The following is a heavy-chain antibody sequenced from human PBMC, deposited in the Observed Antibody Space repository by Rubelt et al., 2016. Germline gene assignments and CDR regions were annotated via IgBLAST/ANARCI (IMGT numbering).Heavy chain of an antibody. Sequence: GKGLEWIGSIYYSGSTYYNPSLKSRVTISVDTSKNQFSLKLSSVTAADTAVYYCARENFNTAMVSRFDYWGQGTLVTVSS. J-gene: IGHJ4*02. CDR2: IYYSGST. CDR3: ARENFNTAMVSRFDY. D-gene: IGHD5-18*01. V-gene: IGHV4-39*02.